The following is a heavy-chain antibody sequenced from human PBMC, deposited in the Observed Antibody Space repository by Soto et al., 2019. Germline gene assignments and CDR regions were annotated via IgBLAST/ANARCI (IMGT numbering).Heavy chain of an antibody. Sequence: SETLSLTCTVSGGSISSGGYYWSWIRQHPGKGLEWIGYIYYSGSTYYNPSLKSRVTISVDTSKNQFSLKLSSVTAADTAVYYCARDHPIRYSTAPYYYGMDVWGQGPTVTVSS. CDR3: ARDHPIRYSTAPYYYGMDV. V-gene: IGHV4-31*03. CDR1: GGSISSGGYY. D-gene: IGHD2-21*01. J-gene: IGHJ6*02. CDR2: IYYSGST.